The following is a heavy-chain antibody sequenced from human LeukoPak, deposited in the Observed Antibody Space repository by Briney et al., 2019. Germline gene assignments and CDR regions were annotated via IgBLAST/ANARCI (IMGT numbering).Heavy chain of an antibody. Sequence: PSETLSLTCAVYGGSFSGYYWSWIRQPPGKGLEWIGEINHSGSTNYNPSLKSRVTISVDTSKNQFSLKLSSVTAADTAVYYCARRPYYFGSGSSSPFNYWGQGTLVTVSS. CDR3: ARRPYYFGSGSSSPFNY. D-gene: IGHD3-10*01. J-gene: IGHJ4*02. V-gene: IGHV4-34*01. CDR1: GGSFSGYY. CDR2: INHSGST.